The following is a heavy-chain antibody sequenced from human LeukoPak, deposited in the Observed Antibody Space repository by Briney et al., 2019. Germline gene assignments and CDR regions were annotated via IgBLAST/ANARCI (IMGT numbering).Heavy chain of an antibody. J-gene: IGHJ2*01. V-gene: IGHV3-21*01. Sequence: KSGGSLRLSCAASGFTFSGYSMNWVRQAPGKGLEWVSSISSSSSYIYYADSVKGRFTISRDNTKNSLYLQMNSLRADDTAVYYCARGWQQPYWYFDLCGRGTLVTVSS. CDR2: ISSSSSYI. CDR1: GFTFSGYS. D-gene: IGHD6-13*01. CDR3: ARGWQQPYWYFDL.